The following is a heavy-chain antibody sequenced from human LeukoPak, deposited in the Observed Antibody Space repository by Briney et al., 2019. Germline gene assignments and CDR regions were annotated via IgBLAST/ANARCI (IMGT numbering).Heavy chain of an antibody. CDR3: ARTRSKVGTPTFDY. CDR2: FNSSSSTI. Sequence: GGSLRLSCAASGFTFCDYSMKWVRQAPGKGLEGVSYFNSSSSTIYYVDSVEGRFTISRDNAKNSLYLQMNSLRDEDTAVYHCARTRSKVGTPTFDYWGQGTLVTVS. CDR1: GFTFCDYS. D-gene: IGHD4-23*01. V-gene: IGHV3-48*02. J-gene: IGHJ4*02.